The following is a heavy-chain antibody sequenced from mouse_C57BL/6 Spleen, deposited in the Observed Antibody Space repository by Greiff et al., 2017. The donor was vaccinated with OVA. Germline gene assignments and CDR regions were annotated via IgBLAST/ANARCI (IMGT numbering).Heavy chain of an antibody. D-gene: IGHD4-1*01. CDR2: IYPGDGDT. Sequence: VQLQESGPELVKPGASVKISCKASGYAFSSSWMNWVKQRPGKGLEWIGRIYPGDGDTNYNGKFKGKATLTADKSSSTAYMQLSSLTSEDSAVYFCARTSGTYGYYAMDYWGQGTSVTVSS. J-gene: IGHJ4*01. V-gene: IGHV1-82*01. CDR3: ARTSGTYGYYAMDY. CDR1: GYAFSSSW.